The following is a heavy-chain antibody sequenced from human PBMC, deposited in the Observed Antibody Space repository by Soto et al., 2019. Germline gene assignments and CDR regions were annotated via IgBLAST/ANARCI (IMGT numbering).Heavy chain of an antibody. CDR2: SFYRGST. D-gene: IGHD3-3*01. V-gene: IGHV4-39*01. Sequence: SETLSLTCTVSGCSISIRSHYWCGILQSPGKHLEWIGSSFYRGSTHYNPSLKTRVTISVDTSKNQVSLKLYSVTAADTAVYYCATADGFGVVTPFFEYWGQGILVTVSS. CDR3: ATADGFGVVTPFFEY. CDR1: GCSISIRSHY. J-gene: IGHJ4*02.